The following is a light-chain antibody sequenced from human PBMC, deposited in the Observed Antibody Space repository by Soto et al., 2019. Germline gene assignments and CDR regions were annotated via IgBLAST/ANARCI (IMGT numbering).Light chain of an antibody. CDR1: SSDVGPLKY. J-gene: IGLJ3*02. CDR3: CSYAGRRNLV. V-gene: IGLV2-11*01. CDR2: DVS. Sequence: QSALTQPRSVSGSPGQSVTISCSGASSDVGPLKYVSWYQHHPGEAPQVMIYDVSRRPSGVPDRFSGSKSGNTASLTISGLQAEDEADYYCCSYAGRRNLVFGGGTKLTVL.